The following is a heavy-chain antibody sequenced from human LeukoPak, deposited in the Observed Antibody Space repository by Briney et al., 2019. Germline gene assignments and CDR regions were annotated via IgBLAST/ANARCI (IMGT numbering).Heavy chain of an antibody. V-gene: IGHV3-30*01. D-gene: IGHD3-22*01. CDR1: EFSLSEYA. CDR2: ISYDGGNK. J-gene: IGHJ4*02. CDR3: ARATYYYDSSGYYRGDYFDY. Sequence: GRSLRLFCAASEFSLSEYAMHWVRQAPGKGLEWVAVISYDGGNKYYADSVKGRFTISRDNSKNTLYLQMNSVRDEDTAVYYCARATYYYDSSGYYRGDYFDYWGQGTLVTVSS.